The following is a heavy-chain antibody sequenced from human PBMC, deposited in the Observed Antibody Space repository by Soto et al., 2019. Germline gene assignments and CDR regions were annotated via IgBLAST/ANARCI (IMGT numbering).Heavy chain of an antibody. D-gene: IGHD4-17*01. Sequence: QVQLQESGPGLVKPSQTLSLTCTVSGDSISSGDYYWSWIRQPPGKGLEWIGFVFYSGTTYYNPSLTSRVHISIDTSKSQFSLKLSSVTAADTAVYYCARDSLALGDNVGGLWDSWGQGTLVTVSS. V-gene: IGHV4-30-4*01. J-gene: IGHJ4*02. CDR2: VFYSGTT. CDR3: ARDSLALGDNVGGLWDS. CDR1: GDSISSGDYY.